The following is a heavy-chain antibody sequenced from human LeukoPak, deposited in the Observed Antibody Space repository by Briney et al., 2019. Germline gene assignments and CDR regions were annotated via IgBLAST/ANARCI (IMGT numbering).Heavy chain of an antibody. CDR3: ARNGGYGVYVIG. V-gene: IGHV3-66*02. Sequence: GGSLRLSCAASGFTVSSNYMSWVRQAPGKGLEWVSIIYSAGSTYYADSVKGRFTISRDNSKNTVYLQMKSLRAEDTAVYYCARNGGYGVYVIGWGQGTLVTVSS. J-gene: IGHJ4*02. D-gene: IGHD4-17*01. CDR1: GFTVSSNY. CDR2: IYSAGST.